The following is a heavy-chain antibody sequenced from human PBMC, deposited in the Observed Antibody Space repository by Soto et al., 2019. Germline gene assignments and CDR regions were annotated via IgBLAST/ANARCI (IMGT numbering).Heavy chain of an antibody. D-gene: IGHD3-3*01. CDR2: INPFNGST. Sequence: ASVKVSCKASGYNFISHHIHWVRQAPGQGLEWMGLINPFNGSTNHAQKLQGRLIMTTDKSTSTTYMELRSLRSDDTAVYYCARESIDFWSGYYDINYFDYWGQGTLVTVSS. J-gene: IGHJ4*02. V-gene: IGHV1-18*01. CDR3: ARESIDFWSGYYDINYFDY. CDR1: GYNFISHH.